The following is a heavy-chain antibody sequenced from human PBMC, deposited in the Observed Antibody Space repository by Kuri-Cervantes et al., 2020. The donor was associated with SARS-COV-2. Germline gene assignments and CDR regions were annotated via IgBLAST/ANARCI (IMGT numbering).Heavy chain of an antibody. Sequence: ASVKVSCKASGYTFTGYYMHWVRQAPGQGLEWMGWINPNSGGTNYAQKFQGRVTISVDRSKNQFSLKLSSVTAADTAVYYCARNRPYSSSYYYYYMDVWGKGTTVTVSS. V-gene: IGHV1-2*02. CDR2: INPNSGGT. CDR3: ARNRPYSSSYYYYYMDV. J-gene: IGHJ6*03. CDR1: GYTFTGYY. D-gene: IGHD6-13*01.